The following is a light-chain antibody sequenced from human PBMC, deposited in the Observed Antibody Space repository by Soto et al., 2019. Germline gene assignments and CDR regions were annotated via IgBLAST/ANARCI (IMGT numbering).Light chain of an antibody. CDR3: QQSYNSPPIS. CDR2: AAS. Sequence: IQLSQSPSALSASVGDRVTITCRAGRSIFSSLNWYQQRPGKAPTLLIYAASSLQSGVPSRFRGSGYGTDFALPITSLQPEDFAIYYCQQSYNSPPISFGQGTKVDIK. V-gene: IGKV1-39*01. J-gene: IGKJ1*01. CDR1: RSIFSS.